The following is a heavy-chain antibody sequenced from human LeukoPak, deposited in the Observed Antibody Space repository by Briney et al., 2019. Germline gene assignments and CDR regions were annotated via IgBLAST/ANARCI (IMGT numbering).Heavy chain of an antibody. CDR2: VYYSGST. CDR1: GDSVSNVSYS. V-gene: IGHV4-39*01. Sequence: SETLSLTCTVSGDSVSNVSYSWAWIRQPPGKGLEWIANVYYSGSTYYNPSLKSRVAISVDTSKNQFSLTLRSVTAADTGVYFCASLVRGGSFYYYMDVWGRGTSVTVSS. J-gene: IGHJ6*03. CDR3: ASLVRGGSFYYYMDV. D-gene: IGHD3-10*01.